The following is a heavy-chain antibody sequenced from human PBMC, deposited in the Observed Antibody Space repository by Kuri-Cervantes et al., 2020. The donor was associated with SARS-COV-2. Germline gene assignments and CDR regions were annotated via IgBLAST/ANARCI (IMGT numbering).Heavy chain of an antibody. V-gene: IGHV1-2*02. D-gene: IGHD2-8*02. CDR3: ARGVLVVYASPESWSDP. Sequence: ASVKVSCKASGYTFTGYYMHWVRQAPGQGLEWMGWINPNSGGTNYAQKFQGRVTMTRDTSISTAYMELSRLRSDDTAVYYCARGVLVVYASPESWSDPWGQGNRVNGAS. CDR1: GYTFTGYY. CDR2: INPNSGGT. J-gene: IGHJ5*02.